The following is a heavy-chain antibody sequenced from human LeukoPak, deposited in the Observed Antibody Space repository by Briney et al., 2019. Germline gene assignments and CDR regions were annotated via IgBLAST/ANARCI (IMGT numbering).Heavy chain of an antibody. V-gene: IGHV4-59*01. D-gene: IGHD6-19*01. Sequence: ASETLSLTCTVSGGSISSYYWSWIRQPPGKGLEWIGYIYYSGSTNYNPSLKSRVTISVDTSKNQFSLKLSSVTAADTAVYYCARASAVAGNWFDPWGQGTLVTVSS. CDR3: ARASAVAGNWFDP. CDR1: GGSISSYY. CDR2: IYYSGST. J-gene: IGHJ5*02.